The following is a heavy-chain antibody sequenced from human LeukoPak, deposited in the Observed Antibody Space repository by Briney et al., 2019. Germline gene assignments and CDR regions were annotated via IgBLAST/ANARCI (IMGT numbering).Heavy chain of an antibody. CDR1: GFTFSSYS. D-gene: IGHD5-18*01. V-gene: IGHV3-21*01. CDR2: ISSSSTYK. CDR3: ARAGDGGYSYGYVYYFDY. J-gene: IGHJ4*02. Sequence: GGSLRLSCAASGFTFSSYSMNWVRQAPGKGLEWVSSISSSSTYKNYADSVKGRFTISRDNAKNSLCLQMNSLRAEDTAVYYCARAGDGGYSYGYVYYFDYWGQGTLVTVSS.